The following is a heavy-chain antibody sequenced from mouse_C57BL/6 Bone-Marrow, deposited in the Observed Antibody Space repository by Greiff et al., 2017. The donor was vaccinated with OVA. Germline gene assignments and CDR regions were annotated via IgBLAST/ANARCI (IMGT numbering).Heavy chain of an antibody. CDR3: ARIYYGFDY. J-gene: IGHJ2*01. V-gene: IGHV5-16*01. CDR2: INYDGSST. D-gene: IGHD2-1*01. CDR1: GFTFSDYY. Sequence: EVNLVESEGGLVQPGSSMKLSCTASGFTFSDYYMAWVRQVPEKGLECVANINYDGSSTYYLDSLKSRFIISRDNAKNILYLQMSSLKSEDTATYYCARIYYGFDYWGQGTTLTVSS.